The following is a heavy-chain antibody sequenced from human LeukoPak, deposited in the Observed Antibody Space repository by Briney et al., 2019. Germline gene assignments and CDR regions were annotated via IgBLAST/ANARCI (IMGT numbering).Heavy chain of an antibody. V-gene: IGHV3-30-3*01. CDR3: TRLREQWLVQDNAFDI. Sequence: PGGSLRLSCAASGFTFSSYAMHWVRQAPGKGLEWVAVISYDGSNKYYADSVKGRFTISRDNSKNTLYLQMNSLKTEDTAVYYCTRLREQWLVQDNAFDIWGQGTMVTVSS. CDR1: GFTFSSYA. CDR2: ISYDGSNK. J-gene: IGHJ3*02. D-gene: IGHD6-19*01.